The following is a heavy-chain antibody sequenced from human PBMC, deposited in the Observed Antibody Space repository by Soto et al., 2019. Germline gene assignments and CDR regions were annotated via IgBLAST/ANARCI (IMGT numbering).Heavy chain of an antibody. CDR2: IDPSDSYT. D-gene: IGHD3-22*01. V-gene: IGHV5-10-1*01. CDR1: GYSFTTYW. J-gene: IGHJ4*02. Sequence: GESLKISCKGSGYSFTTYWISWVRQMPGKGLEWMGRIDPSDSYTNYSPSFQGHVTISADKSITTAYLQWSSLKASDTAMYYCARGGAIDYYDSSGYYLVYWGQGTLVTVSS. CDR3: ARGGAIDYYDSSGYYLVY.